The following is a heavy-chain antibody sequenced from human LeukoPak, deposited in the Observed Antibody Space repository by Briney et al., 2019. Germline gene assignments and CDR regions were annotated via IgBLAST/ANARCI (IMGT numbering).Heavy chain of an antibody. J-gene: IGHJ4*02. CDR2: ISSSSSYI. Sequence: GGSLRLSCAASGFTFSSYSMNWIRQAPGKGLEWVSSISSSSSYIYYADSVKGRFTISRDNAKNSLYLQMNSLRAEDTAVYYCARWPGDSKCYFDYWGQGTLVTVSS. CDR3: ARWPGDSKCYFDY. D-gene: IGHD2-21*02. CDR1: GFTFSSYS. V-gene: IGHV3-21*01.